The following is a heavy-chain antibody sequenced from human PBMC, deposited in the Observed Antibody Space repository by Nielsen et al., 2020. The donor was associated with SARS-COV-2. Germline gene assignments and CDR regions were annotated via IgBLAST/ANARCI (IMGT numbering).Heavy chain of an antibody. V-gene: IGHV4-34*01. CDR1: TGSFSGHY. J-gene: IGHJ2*01. CDR3: ARRNRLASPGAHFDL. D-gene: IGHD1-26*01. CDR2: INHSGGT. Sequence: GSLRLSCAVYTGSFSGHYWTWIRQPPGQGVQWIGEINHSGGTNYNASLESRLTISVDASKNQFSLRLTSVTLADTGIYYCARRNRLASPGAHFDLWGRGTLVTVSS.